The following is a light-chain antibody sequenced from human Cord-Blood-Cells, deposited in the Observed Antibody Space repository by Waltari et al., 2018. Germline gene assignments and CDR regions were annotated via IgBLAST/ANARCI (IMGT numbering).Light chain of an antibody. Sequence: QSALTQPASVSGSPGQSLTISCTGTSSDVGGYNYVSWYQQHPGKAPKLMIYDVSNRPSGVSTRFSGSKSGNTASLTISGLQAEDEADYYCSSYTSSSTPYVFGTGTKVTVL. CDR2: DVS. CDR1: SSDVGGYNY. CDR3: SSYTSSSTPYV. V-gene: IGLV2-14*01. J-gene: IGLJ1*01.